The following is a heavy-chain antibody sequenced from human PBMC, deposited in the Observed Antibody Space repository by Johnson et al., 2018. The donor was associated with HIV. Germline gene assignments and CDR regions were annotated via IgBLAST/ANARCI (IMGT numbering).Heavy chain of an antibody. CDR2: IYSGGRT. Sequence: EQLVVSGGGLVQPGGSLRLSCAVSGFTVKSNYINWVRQAPGKGLECVSGIYSGGRTYYADSVKGRFTISRDNSKNTLFLQMNSLRAEDTAVYYCAKDLFTEREDDVFDIWGQGTMVTVSS. V-gene: IGHV3-66*01. CDR1: GFTVKSNY. CDR3: AKDLFTEREDDVFDI. D-gene: IGHD1-26*01. J-gene: IGHJ3*02.